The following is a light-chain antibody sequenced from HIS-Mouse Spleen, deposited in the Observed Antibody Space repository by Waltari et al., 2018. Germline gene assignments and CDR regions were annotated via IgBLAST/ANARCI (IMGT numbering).Light chain of an antibody. V-gene: IGLV3-10*01. CDR1: AFPKQY. Sequence: SYELTQPPSVSVSPVQTARITCSGDAFPKQYPYWYQQKSGQSPVLVIYEESKRPSGIPEGFSGSSSGTMATLNISGAQVEDEADYYCYSTDSSGNHRVFGGGTKLTVL. CDR2: EES. J-gene: IGLJ2*01. CDR3: YSTDSSGNHRV.